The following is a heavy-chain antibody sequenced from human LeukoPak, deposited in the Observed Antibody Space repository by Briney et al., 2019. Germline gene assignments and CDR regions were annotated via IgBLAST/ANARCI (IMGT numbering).Heavy chain of an antibody. CDR1: GYTLNNNG. CDR3: AREVGQSYYDFWSDFYPTCFDF. Sequence: GASVKVSCKASGYTLNNNGMSWMRQAPGQGLEWMGWIRSNNFKTNYAQKFQGRVIMTTDTSANTAYMELTSLKSDDTAVYYCAREVGQSYYDFWSDFYPTCFDFWGQGTPVTVSS. D-gene: IGHD3-3*01. J-gene: IGHJ4*01. CDR2: IRSNNFKT. V-gene: IGHV1-18*01.